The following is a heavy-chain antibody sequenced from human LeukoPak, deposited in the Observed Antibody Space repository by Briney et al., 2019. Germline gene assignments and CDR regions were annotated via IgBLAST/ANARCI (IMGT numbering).Heavy chain of an antibody. J-gene: IGHJ6*02. D-gene: IGHD6-6*01. Sequence: GGSLRLSCAASGFTFSSYAMSWVRQAPGKGLEWVSAISGSGGSTYYADSVKGRFTISRDNSKNTLYLQMNSLRAEDTAVYYCAKDLAARHYYYYYGMDVWGQGTTVTVSS. CDR1: GFTFSSYA. CDR3: AKDLAARHYYYYYGMDV. CDR2: ISGSGGST. V-gene: IGHV3-23*01.